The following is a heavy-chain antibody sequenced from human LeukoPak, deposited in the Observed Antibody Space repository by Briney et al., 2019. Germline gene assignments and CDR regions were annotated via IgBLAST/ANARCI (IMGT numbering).Heavy chain of an antibody. Sequence: GGSLRLSCAASGFTFSSYAMSWVRQAPGKGLEWVSAISGSGGSTYYADSVKGRFTISRDNSKNTLYLQMNSLRAEDTAVYYCAKTGGDDYYYGMDVWGQGTTVTVSS. D-gene: IGHD2-21*01. J-gene: IGHJ6*02. CDR3: AKTGGDDYYYGMDV. V-gene: IGHV3-23*01. CDR1: GFTFSSYA. CDR2: ISGSGGST.